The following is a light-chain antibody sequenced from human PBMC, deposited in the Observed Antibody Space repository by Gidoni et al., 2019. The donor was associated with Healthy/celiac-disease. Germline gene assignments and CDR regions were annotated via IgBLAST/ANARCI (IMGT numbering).Light chain of an antibody. Sequence: EIVLTQSPATLSFSPGERATLSCRASQSVSSYLACYQQKPGQAPRLLIYDAYNRATGIPARFSGSGSWTDFTLTICSLEPEDFAVYYCQQRSNWPRSITFXXXTRLEIK. V-gene: IGKV3-11*01. CDR3: QQRSNWPRSIT. CDR1: QSVSSY. CDR2: DAY. J-gene: IGKJ5*01.